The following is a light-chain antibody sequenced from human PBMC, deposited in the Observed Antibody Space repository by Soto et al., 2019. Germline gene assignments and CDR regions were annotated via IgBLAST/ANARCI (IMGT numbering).Light chain of an antibody. Sequence: EIVLTQSPATLSLSLGERATLSCRASQSVSSLLAWYQQKSGQPPRLLISDASNRATGVPARFSGSGSGTDFTLIISSLEPEDFAVYYCQQRSNWPLSFGGGTKVDIK. CDR2: DAS. CDR3: QQRSNWPLS. J-gene: IGKJ4*01. V-gene: IGKV3-11*01. CDR1: QSVSSL.